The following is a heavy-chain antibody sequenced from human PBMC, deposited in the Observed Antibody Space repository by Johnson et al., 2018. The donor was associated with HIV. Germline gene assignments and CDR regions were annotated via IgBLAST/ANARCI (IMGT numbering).Heavy chain of an antibody. D-gene: IGHD6-13*01. Sequence: VQLVESGGGVVQPGRSLRLSCAASGFTVSSNYMSWVRQAPGKGLEWVSVISSGGSTYYADSVQGRFTISRDKSKNTLYLQRNRLRAGDTAVYYCARGGAAAGGAFDIWGQGTMVTVSS. J-gene: IGHJ3*02. CDR3: ARGGAAAGGAFDI. CDR1: GFTVSSNY. CDR2: ISSGGST. V-gene: IGHV3-66*01.